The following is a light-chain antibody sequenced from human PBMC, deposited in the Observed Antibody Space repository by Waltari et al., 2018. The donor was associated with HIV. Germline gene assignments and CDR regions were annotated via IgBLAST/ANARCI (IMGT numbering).Light chain of an antibody. CDR3: LLFNGGAKGV. J-gene: IGLJ2*01. V-gene: IGLV7-43*01. CDR2: STT. Sequence: QTVVTQEPSLTVSPGGTVTLTSASRTGAAPSGFHPHWIQQKPGQAPRALIYSTTNKHSWTPARFSGSLLGGKAALTLSGVQPEDEADYYCLLFNGGAKGVFGGGTKLTVL. CDR1: TGAAPSGFH.